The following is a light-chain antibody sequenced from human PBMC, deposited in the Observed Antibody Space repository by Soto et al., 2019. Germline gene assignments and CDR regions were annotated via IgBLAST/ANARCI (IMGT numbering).Light chain of an antibody. V-gene: IGLV7-43*01. CDR2: STD. Sequence: QTVVTQDPSLTVSPGGTVTLTCASSTGAVTSGHYANWLQQKPGQAPRALIYSTDTKHSWTPARFSGSLLGGKAALTLSGVLPEEEADYSCLLYYGGAVIFGGGTKLTVL. CDR1: TGAVTSGHY. J-gene: IGLJ2*01. CDR3: LLYYGGAVI.